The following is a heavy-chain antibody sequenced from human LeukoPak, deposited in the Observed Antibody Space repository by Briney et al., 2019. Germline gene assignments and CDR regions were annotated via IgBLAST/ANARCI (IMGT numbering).Heavy chain of an antibody. D-gene: IGHD3-10*01. CDR3: ARDISYYYGSGSSYNWFDP. CDR2: INHSGST. J-gene: IGHJ5*02. Sequence: PSETLSLTCAVYGGSFSGYYWSWIRQPPGKGLEWIGEINHSGSTNYNPSLKSRVTISVDTSKNQFSLKLSSVTAADTAVYYCARDISYYYGSGSSYNWFDPWGQGTLSPSPQ. V-gene: IGHV4-34*01. CDR1: GGSFSGYY.